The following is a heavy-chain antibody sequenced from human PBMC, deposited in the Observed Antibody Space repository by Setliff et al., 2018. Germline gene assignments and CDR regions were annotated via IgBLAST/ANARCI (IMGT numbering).Heavy chain of an antibody. CDR3: ARSTETFSGEDFYFFYYMDV. CDR2: ISYDGSNK. D-gene: IGHD4-4*01. CDR1: GFTFSTYA. J-gene: IGHJ6*03. V-gene: IGHV3-30*04. Sequence: GGSLRLSCAASGFTFSTYAMHWVRQAPGKGLEWVAVISYDGSNKYYADSVKGRFTISRDNSRNTLYLQMSSLRPEDTALYYCARSTETFSGEDFYFFYYMDVWGKGTTVTVSS.